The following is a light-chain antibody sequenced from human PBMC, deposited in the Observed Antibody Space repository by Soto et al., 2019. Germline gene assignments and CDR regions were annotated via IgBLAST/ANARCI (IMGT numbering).Light chain of an antibody. Sequence: EIVLTQSPATLSSSPGETATLSCRASQSVSNNYLAWYQQKPGQAPRLLIYGASNRATGIPDRFSGSGSGTDFTLTISRLEPEDFAVYYCQQYGSSGTFGQGTKVDNK. J-gene: IGKJ1*01. CDR1: QSVSNNY. CDR3: QQYGSSGT. V-gene: IGKV3-20*01. CDR2: GAS.